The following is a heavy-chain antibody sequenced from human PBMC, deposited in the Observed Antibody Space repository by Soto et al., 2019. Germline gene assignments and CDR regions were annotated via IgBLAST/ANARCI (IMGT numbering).Heavy chain of an antibody. CDR3: ATRQGGSYNWFDP. Sequence: QLQLQESGPGLVKPSETLSLACTVSGGSISSSRYSWGWIRQPPGKGLEWIGSAYYSGSTYYNPSLKSRVTMSVDASKNQFSLKLSSVTAADTAVYYCATRQGGSYNWFDPWCQGTLVTVSS. J-gene: IGHJ5*02. CDR2: AYYSGST. V-gene: IGHV4-39*01. CDR1: GGSISSSRYS. D-gene: IGHD2-15*01.